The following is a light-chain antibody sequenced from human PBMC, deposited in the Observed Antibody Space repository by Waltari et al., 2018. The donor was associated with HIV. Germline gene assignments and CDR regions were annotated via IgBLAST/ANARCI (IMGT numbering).Light chain of an antibody. J-gene: IGLJ2*01. Sequence: QAVVTQQPSVTVSPGGTVTPNCPSATGPVNIGHYANWFQQRPGQAPRPLFSSSTRRQSLTPERFSASLVDDRAALILSTVWPEDEAVYYCMLFFRSSYLFGGGTKVTVL. V-gene: IGLV7-43*01. CDR3: MLFFRSSYL. CDR2: SST. CDR1: TGPVNIGHY.